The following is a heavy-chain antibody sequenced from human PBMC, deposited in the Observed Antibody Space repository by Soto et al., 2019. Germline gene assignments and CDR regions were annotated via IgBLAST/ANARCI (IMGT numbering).Heavy chain of an antibody. D-gene: IGHD2-15*01. CDR3: AAADCSGHSCYFVDY. J-gene: IGHJ4*02. CDR1: GGSISSYY. Sequence: QVQLRQSGPGLVKPSETLSLTCTVSGGSISSYYWSWIRQPPGKGLEWIGYIYYSGSTNDNPSLNSRVTISVDTSKNQSSLKLSSVNAANTALYYCAAADCSGHSCYFVDYWGEETQDTVSS. CDR2: IYYSGST. V-gene: IGHV4-59*01.